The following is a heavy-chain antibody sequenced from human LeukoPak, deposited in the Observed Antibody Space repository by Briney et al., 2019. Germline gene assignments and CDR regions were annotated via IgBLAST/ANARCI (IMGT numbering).Heavy chain of an antibody. CDR1: GFTFSDYY. CDR3: ARGGYDSSGWPSQFDY. D-gene: IGHD3-22*01. V-gene: IGHV3-11*01. J-gene: IGHJ4*02. Sequence: PGGSLRLSCAASGFTFSDYYMSWIRQAPGKGLEWVSYISSSGSTIYYADSVKGRFTIPRDNGKNSLYLQRNSLRAEDTAVYYCARGGYDSSGWPSQFDYWGQGTLVTVSS. CDR2: ISSSGSTI.